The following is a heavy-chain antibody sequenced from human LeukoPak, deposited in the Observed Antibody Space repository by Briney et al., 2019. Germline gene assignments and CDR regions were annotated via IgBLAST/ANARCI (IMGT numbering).Heavy chain of an antibody. D-gene: IGHD6-13*01. CDR3: AREFEDYSSSWYYFDY. Sequence: GGSLRLSCAASGFTVSSNYMSWVRQAPGKGLEWVSVIYSGGSTYYADSVKGRFTISRDNSKNTLYLQMNSLRAEDTAVYYCAREFEDYSSSWYYFDYWGQGTLVTVSS. J-gene: IGHJ4*02. V-gene: IGHV3-53*01. CDR1: GFTVSSNY. CDR2: IYSGGST.